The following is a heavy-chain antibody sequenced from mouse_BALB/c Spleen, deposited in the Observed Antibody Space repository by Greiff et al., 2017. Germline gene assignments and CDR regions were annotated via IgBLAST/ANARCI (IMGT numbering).Heavy chain of an antibody. V-gene: IGHV1-87*01. Sequence: QVQLQQSGAELARPGASVKLSCKASGYTFTSYWMQWVKQRPGQGLEWIGAIYPGDGDTRYTQKFKGKATLTADKSSSTAYMQLSSLASEDSAVYYCARNSRAWFAYWGQGTLVTVSA. CDR2: IYPGDGDT. J-gene: IGHJ3*01. CDR1: GYTFTSYW. CDR3: ARNSRAWFAY.